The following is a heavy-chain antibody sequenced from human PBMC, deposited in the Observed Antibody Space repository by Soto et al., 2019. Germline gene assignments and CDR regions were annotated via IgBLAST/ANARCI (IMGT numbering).Heavy chain of an antibody. D-gene: IGHD2-8*02. V-gene: IGHV3-23*01. J-gene: IGHJ4*02. CDR2: ISAGAGTT. CDR1: GFTFSSYA. CDR3: AKERLETLVTGSFFDY. Sequence: GRSLRLSCAASGFTFSSYAMSWVRQAPGKGLEWVSSISAGAGTTYYADSVKGRFTISRDNSKNTLYLQMSSLRAEDTAVYYCAKERLETLVTGSFFDYLGQGNLVTVS.